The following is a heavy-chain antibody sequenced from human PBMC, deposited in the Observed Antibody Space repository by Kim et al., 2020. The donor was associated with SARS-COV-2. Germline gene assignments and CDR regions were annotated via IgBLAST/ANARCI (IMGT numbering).Heavy chain of an antibody. J-gene: IGHJ4*02. CDR3: VKEAAFTTIVVDYYFDY. Sequence: GGSLRLSCVASGFTFSNYGMHWVRQAPGKGLEWVEIVSYEGRNTHYAGSVAGRFSISRDNSKNTLYLQMNSLRTEDTALYYCVKEAAFTTIVVDYYFDYWGQGTLVTVSS. CDR1: GFTFSNYG. V-gene: IGHV3-30*18. CDR2: VSYEGRNT. D-gene: IGHD3-22*01.